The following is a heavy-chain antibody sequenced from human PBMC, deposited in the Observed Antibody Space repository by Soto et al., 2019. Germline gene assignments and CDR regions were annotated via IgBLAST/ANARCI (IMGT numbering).Heavy chain of an antibody. V-gene: IGHV4-39*01. Sequence: SETLSLTCTVAGGSLSSSSYYWGWIRQPPGKGLEWIGSIFYSGSTYYNPSLKSRVTISVDTSKNQFSLKLSSVTAADTAVYYCAGQPTAGSYYDLGSYYYYYAMDVWGQGTTVTVSS. J-gene: IGHJ6*02. D-gene: IGHD3-10*01. CDR2: IFYSGST. CDR1: GGSLSSSSYY. CDR3: AGQPTAGSYYDLGSYYYYYAMDV.